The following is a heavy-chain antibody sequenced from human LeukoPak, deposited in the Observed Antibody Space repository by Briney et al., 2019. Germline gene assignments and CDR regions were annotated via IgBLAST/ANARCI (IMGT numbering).Heavy chain of an antibody. D-gene: IGHD3-22*01. J-gene: IGHJ4*02. CDR3: ARGYYYDSSGYYYPDY. Sequence: ASVKVSCTASLYTFSSYAISWVRQAPGQGLEWMGWISAYNGNTNYAQKLQGRVTMTTDTSTSTAYMELRSLRSDDTAVYYCARGYYYDSSGYYYPDYWGQGTLVTVSS. CDR1: LYTFSSYA. V-gene: IGHV1-18*01. CDR2: ISAYNGNT.